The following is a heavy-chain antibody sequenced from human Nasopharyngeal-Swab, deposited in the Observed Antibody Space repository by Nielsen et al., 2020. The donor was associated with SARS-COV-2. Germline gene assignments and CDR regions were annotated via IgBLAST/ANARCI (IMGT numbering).Heavy chain of an antibody. V-gene: IGHV3-21*01. Sequence: GGSLRLSCAASGFTFSSYSVNWVRQAPGKGLEWVSSISSSSYIYYADSVKGRFTISRDNAKNSLYLQMNSLRAEDTAVYYCARASRGTSTRTFDYWGQGTPVTVSS. CDR2: ISSSSYI. J-gene: IGHJ4*02. CDR1: GFTFSSYS. CDR3: ARASRGTSTRTFDY. D-gene: IGHD1-1*01.